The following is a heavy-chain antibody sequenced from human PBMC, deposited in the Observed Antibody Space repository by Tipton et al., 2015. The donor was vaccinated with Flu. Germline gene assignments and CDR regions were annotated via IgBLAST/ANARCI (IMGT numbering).Heavy chain of an antibody. D-gene: IGHD2-21*01. CDR3: VREGEKAEIRYSDY. V-gene: IGHV4-59*11. Sequence: TLSLTCTVSGGSISGHYWNWIRLSPGKGLEWIGYIYYSGRTSYNPSLKSRVTISLDTSKNQFSLKLSSVTAADTAVYYCVREGEKAEIRYSDYWGQGTLVTVSS. J-gene: IGHJ4*02. CDR1: GGSISGHY. CDR2: IYYSGRT.